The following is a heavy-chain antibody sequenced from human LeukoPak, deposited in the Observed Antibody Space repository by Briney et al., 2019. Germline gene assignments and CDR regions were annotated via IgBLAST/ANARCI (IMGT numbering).Heavy chain of an antibody. CDR3: AKRGVVIRVILVGFHKEAYYFDS. Sequence: GGSLRLSCAVSGITVSNDGMGWIRQAPGKGLEWIAGISDSGGRTNYADSVKGRFTISRDNPKNTLYLQMNSLRAEDTAVYFCAKRGVVIRVILVGFHKEAYYFDSWGQGALVTVSS. CDR2: ISDSGGRT. D-gene: IGHD3-22*01. V-gene: IGHV3-23*01. J-gene: IGHJ4*02. CDR1: GITVSNDG.